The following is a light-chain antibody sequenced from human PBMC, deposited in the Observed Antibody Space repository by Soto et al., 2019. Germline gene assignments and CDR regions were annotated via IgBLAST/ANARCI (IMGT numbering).Light chain of an antibody. J-gene: IGKJ1*01. CDR2: GAS. CDR1: QSVSTN. V-gene: IGKV3-15*01. Sequence: EIVVTKSAFALSVSPGERATLSCRASQSVSTNLVWYQQKPGQAPRLLIYGASTRATGVPGRFSGTGSGTEFTLTISSLQSEDSAVYYCQQYNHWWTFGQGTKVDIK. CDR3: QQYNHWWT.